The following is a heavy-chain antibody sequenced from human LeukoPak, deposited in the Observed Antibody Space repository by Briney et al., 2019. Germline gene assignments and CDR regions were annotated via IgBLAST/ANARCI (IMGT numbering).Heavy chain of an antibody. J-gene: IGHJ5*02. CDR1: GFTFSSYG. V-gene: IGHV3-23*01. Sequence: GGSLRLSCAASGFTFSSYGRSWVRQAPGKGLQWVSAISGSGSNTYYADSVKGRFTISRDNSKNTLYLQMNNLRDEDTAVYYCAKDLSPAAAWGQGTLVTVSS. D-gene: IGHD6-25*01. CDR3: AKDLSPAAA. CDR2: ISGSGSNT.